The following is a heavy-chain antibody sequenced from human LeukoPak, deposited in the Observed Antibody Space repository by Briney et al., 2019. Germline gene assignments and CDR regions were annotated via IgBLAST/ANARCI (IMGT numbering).Heavy chain of an antibody. V-gene: IGHV3-48*01. D-gene: IGHD3-10*01. CDR1: GFTFSSYS. J-gene: IGHJ3*02. CDR2: ISSSSSTI. CDR3: ARDQAQTLFGDPWGGDAFDI. Sequence: GGSLRLSCAASGFTFSSYSMNWVRQAPGKGLEWVSYISSSSSTIYYADSVKGRFTISRDNAKSSLYLQMNSLRAEDTAVYYCARDQAQTLFGDPWGGDAFDIWGQGTMVTVSS.